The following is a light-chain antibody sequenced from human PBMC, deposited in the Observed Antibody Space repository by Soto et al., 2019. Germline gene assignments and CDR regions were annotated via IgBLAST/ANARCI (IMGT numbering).Light chain of an antibody. V-gene: IGKV4-1*01. CDR1: QSVLKSSNNKNC. Sequence: DIVMTQSPDSLALSLGERATINCKSSQSVLKSSNNKNCLAWYQQKPGQPPKLLIYWASTRESGVPDRFSSSGSGTDFTLTISSLQAEDVAVYYCQQYYSIPLTFGPGTKVDIK. J-gene: IGKJ3*01. CDR3: QQYYSIPLT. CDR2: WAS.